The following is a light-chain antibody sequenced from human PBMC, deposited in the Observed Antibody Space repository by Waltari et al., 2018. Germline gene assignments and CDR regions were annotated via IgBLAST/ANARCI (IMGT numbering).Light chain of an antibody. Sequence: QSVLTQPPSVSAAPGQEVTISCSGSTSDIGNNYVSWYQQVPGTAPKLLISDDNNRPSGVPDRFSGSKSGTSATLLITGLQTGDEADYFCATWDDRLSAGVFGPGTKVTV. CDR1: TSDIGNNY. J-gene: IGLJ1*01. V-gene: IGLV1-51*01. CDR2: DDN. CDR3: ATWDDRLSAGV.